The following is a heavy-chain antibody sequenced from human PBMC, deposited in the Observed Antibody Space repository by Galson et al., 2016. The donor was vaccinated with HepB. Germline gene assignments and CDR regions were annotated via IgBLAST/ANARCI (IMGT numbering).Heavy chain of an antibody. CDR1: GGTLSRYA. Sequence: SVKVSCKASGGTLSRYAISWVRQAPGQGLEWMGGVIPMFGIENYAQKFQGRVTISADESTNIVYMDLSSLRYADTAVYFCARGERFSEWLRPPNYFYGMDVWGPGTTVIVSS. CDR3: ARGERFSEWLRPPNYFYGMDV. J-gene: IGHJ6*02. V-gene: IGHV1-69*13. CDR2: VIPMFGIE. D-gene: IGHD3-3*01.